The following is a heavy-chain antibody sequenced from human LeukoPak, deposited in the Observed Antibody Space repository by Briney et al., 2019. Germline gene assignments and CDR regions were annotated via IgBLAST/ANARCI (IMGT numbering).Heavy chain of an antibody. CDR3: ARDSAVTAMVTTDYYYYGMDV. D-gene: IGHD5-18*01. CDR2: IITNYGTT. V-gene: IGHV1-69*13. CDR1: GGTFSNYA. J-gene: IGHJ6*02. Sequence: GASVKVSCKASGGTFSNYAISWVRQAPGQGLEWMGGIITNYGTTNYAQKYQGRVTITADESTTTVYMELSSLRSEDTAVYYCARDSAVTAMVTTDYYYYGMDVWGQGTTVTVFS.